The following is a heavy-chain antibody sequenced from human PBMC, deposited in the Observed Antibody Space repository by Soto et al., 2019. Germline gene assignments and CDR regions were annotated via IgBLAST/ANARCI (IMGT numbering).Heavy chain of an antibody. CDR2: IYYSGNT. CDR3: ARPGLFHVNAFDI. CDR1: GGSISSSSYY. J-gene: IGHJ3*02. V-gene: IGHV4-39*01. Sequence: SETLSLTCTVSGGSISSSSYYWGWIRQPPGKGLEWIGSIYYSGNTYYNPSLKSRITISVDTSKNQFSLKLSSATAADTVLFSCARPGLFHVNAFDICGQATMVT. D-gene: IGHD3-22*01.